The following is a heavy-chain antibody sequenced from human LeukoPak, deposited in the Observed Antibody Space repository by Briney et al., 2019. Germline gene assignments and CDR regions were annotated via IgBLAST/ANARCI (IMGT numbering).Heavy chain of an antibody. D-gene: IGHD3-10*01. CDR2: IYYSGST. CDR1: GGSISSGDYY. Sequence: SETLSLTCTVSGGSISSGDYYWSWIRQPPGKGLEWIGYIYYSGSTYYNPSLKSRVTISVDTSKNQFSLKLSSVTAADTAVYYCARGLWFGELNYWGQGTLVTVSS. J-gene: IGHJ4*02. CDR3: ARGLWFGELNY. V-gene: IGHV4-30-4*08.